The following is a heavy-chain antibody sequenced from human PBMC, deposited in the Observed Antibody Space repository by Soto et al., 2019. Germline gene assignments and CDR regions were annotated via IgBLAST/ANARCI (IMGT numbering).Heavy chain of an antibody. CDR3: ARCWAGSGYYHGMDV. J-gene: IGHJ6*02. CDR2: ILYSGST. CDR1: GGSISSAGYY. D-gene: IGHD3-22*01. V-gene: IGHV4-31*03. Sequence: QVQLQESGPGLVNPSQTLSLTCTVSGGSISSAGYYWSWIRQHPGKGLEWIGYILYSGSTYYNPSLKGRVTTSVDTSKNQFSLKVSSVTAADTAVYYCARCWAGSGYYHGMDVWGQGTTVTVFS.